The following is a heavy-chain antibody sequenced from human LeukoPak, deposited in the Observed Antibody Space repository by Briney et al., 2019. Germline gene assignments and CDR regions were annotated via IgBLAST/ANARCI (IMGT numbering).Heavy chain of an antibody. CDR2: INHGGST. Sequence: SETLSRTCAVYGGPFSGYYWSWVRQPPGKGLEWIGEINHGGSTNYNPSLKSRVTISADTSKSQFSLKLSSVTAADTAVYYCARHIISGSNTPADYWGQGALVTVSS. CDR3: ARHIISGSNTPADY. V-gene: IGHV4-34*01. J-gene: IGHJ4*02. D-gene: IGHD1-26*01. CDR1: GGPFSGYY.